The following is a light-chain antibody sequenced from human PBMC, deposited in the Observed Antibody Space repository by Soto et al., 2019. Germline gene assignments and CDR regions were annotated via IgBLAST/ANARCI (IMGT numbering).Light chain of an antibody. CDR3: QHYNSYPPWT. V-gene: IGKV1-5*03. J-gene: IGKJ1*01. CDR1: QTINSW. CDR2: RAS. Sequence: DIQMTQSPSTVSASVGDRVTITCRASQTINSWLAWYQQEPGKAPKLLIYRASSLQSGVTSRFSGSGSGTEFTLTISSLQPDDFATYYCQHYNSYPPWTFGQGTKVEIK.